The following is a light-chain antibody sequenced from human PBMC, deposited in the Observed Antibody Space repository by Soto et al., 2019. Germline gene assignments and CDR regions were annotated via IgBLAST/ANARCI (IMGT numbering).Light chain of an antibody. J-gene: IGLJ2*01. CDR3: SSYTSSSTLV. V-gene: IGLV2-14*01. Sequence: QSALTQPASVSGSPGQSITISCTGTSSDVGGYNYVSWYQQHPGKAPKLMIYEVSNRPSGVSNRFSGSKSGNTASLTISGLQAEDEADYYCSSYTSSSTLVFAEGTKVTV. CDR2: EVS. CDR1: SSDVGGYNY.